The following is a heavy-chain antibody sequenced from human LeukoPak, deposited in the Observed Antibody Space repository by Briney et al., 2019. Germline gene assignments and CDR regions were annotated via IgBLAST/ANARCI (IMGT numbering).Heavy chain of an antibody. D-gene: IGHD4-17*01. V-gene: IGHV1-2*02. CDR1: GYTFTGYY. CDR2: INPNTGVT. Sequence: GASVKVSCKASGYTFTGYYMHWVRQAPGQGLEWMGWINPNTGVTNYAQKFQGRVTLTRDTSIITAYMELTRLRSDDTAVYYCARDQTTVTTGYYGMDVWGQGTTVTVSS. J-gene: IGHJ6*02. CDR3: ARDQTTVTTGYYGMDV.